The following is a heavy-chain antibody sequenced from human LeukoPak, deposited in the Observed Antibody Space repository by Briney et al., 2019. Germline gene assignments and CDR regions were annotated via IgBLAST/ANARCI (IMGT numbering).Heavy chain of an antibody. Sequence: ASVKVSCKASGYTFISSGISWVRQAPGQGLEWMGWINPNSGDTKYTQKLQGRVTLTTDTSTGAAYMELTSLRSDDTALYYCATGNEAAAPDYWGQGTLVTVSS. D-gene: IGHD6-25*01. CDR3: ATGNEAAAPDY. CDR1: GYTFISSG. CDR2: INPNSGDT. J-gene: IGHJ4*02. V-gene: IGHV1-18*01.